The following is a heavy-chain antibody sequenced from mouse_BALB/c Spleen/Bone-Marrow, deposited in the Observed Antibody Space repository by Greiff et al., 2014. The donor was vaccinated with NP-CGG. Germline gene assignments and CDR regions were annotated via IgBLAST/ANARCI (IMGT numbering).Heavy chain of an antibody. J-gene: IGHJ2*01. CDR1: GYTITTYW. CDR3: ARGLGYYVSSYGFFDY. Sequence: LQQSGSELVRPGTSVKLSCKASGYTITTYWMHWVKQRHGQGLEWIGNIYPGSGSANYDEKFKNKGTLTVDTSSSTAYMHLSSLTSEDSAVYYCARGLGYYVSSYGFFDYWGQGTTLTVSS. CDR2: IYPGSGSA. D-gene: IGHD1-1*01. V-gene: IGHV1S22*01.